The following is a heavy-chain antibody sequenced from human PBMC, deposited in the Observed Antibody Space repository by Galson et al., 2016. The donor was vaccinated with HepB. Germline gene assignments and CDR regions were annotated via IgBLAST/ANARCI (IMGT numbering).Heavy chain of an antibody. CDR2: IKSRADGGTT. J-gene: IGHJ6*02. CDR3: ATDSRTTAATPGYYYNGLDV. Sequence: SLRLSCAASGFSLTDAWMTWVRQAPGKGLEWVGRIKSRADGGTTYYAAPVKGRFSISRDNSKDTLYLQMRSLKTEDTAVYYCATDSRTTAATPGYYYNGLDVWGQGTRVTVSS. CDR1: GFSLTDAW. D-gene: IGHD1-1*01. V-gene: IGHV3-15*01.